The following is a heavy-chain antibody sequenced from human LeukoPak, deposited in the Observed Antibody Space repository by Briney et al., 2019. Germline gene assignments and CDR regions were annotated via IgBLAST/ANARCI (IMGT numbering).Heavy chain of an antibody. J-gene: IGHJ2*01. V-gene: IGHV5-51*01. CDR2: IYPGDSDT. D-gene: IGHD5-12*01. CDR3: ARTPGSSDYRGYQYWHFDL. Sequence: GESLKISCKGSGYSFTSYWIGWVRQMPGKGLEWMGIIYPGDSDTRYSPSFQGQVTISADKSITTAYLQWSSLKASDTAIYYCARTPGSSDYRGYQYWHFDLWGRGTLVTVSS. CDR1: GYSFTSYW.